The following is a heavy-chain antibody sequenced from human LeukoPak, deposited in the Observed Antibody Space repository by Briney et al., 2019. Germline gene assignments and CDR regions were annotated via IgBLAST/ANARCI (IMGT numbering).Heavy chain of an antibody. V-gene: IGHV3-33*01. CDR2: IWYDGSNK. D-gene: IGHD3-9*01. CDR1: GFSFSTFG. CDR3: ARDLGYDILTGYSEALDY. J-gene: IGHJ4*02. Sequence: GGSLRLSCAASGFSFSTFGMHWVRQAPGKGLEWVAVIWYDGSNKYYSDSVKGRFTISRDNAKNSLYLQMNSLRAEDTAVYYCARDLGYDILTGYSEALDYWGQGTLVTVSS.